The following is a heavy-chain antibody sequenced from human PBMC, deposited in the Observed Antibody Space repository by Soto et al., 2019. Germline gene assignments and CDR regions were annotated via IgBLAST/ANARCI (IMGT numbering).Heavy chain of an antibody. CDR2: IIPIFGTA. Sequence: GASVKVSCKASGGTFSSYAISWVRQAPGQGLEWMGGIIPIFGTANYAQKFQGRVTITADESTSTAYMELSSLRSEDTAVYYCASSIVLVPAAIYYYYYGMDVWGQGTTVTVSS. J-gene: IGHJ6*02. CDR1: GGTFSSYA. V-gene: IGHV1-69*13. CDR3: ASSIVLVPAAIYYYYYGMDV. D-gene: IGHD2-2*01.